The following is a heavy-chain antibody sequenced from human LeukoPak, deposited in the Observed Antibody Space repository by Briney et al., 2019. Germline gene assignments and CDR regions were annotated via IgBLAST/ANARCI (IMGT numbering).Heavy chain of an antibody. Sequence: GGSLRLSCAASGFTFSSYSMNWVRQAPGKGLEWVSSISNSGRYIYYADSVKGRFTISRDNAKNSLYLQMNSLRDGDTAVFYCARLQGDSAWYYLDYWGQGTLVTVSS. J-gene: IGHJ4*02. V-gene: IGHV3-21*01. D-gene: IGHD6-19*01. CDR1: GFTFSSYS. CDR3: ARLQGDSAWYYLDY. CDR2: ISNSGRYI.